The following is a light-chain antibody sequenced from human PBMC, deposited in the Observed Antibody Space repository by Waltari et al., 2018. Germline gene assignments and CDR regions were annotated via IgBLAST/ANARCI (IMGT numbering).Light chain of an antibody. V-gene: IGKV1-39*01. CDR2: AAS. Sequence: DIQMTQSPSSLSASVGDRVTITCRASKSISSYLNWYQQKPGKAPKLLIYAASSLQSGVPSRFSVSGSGTDFTLTISSLQPEDFATYYCQQSYSTPLTFGGGTKVEIK. CDR3: QQSYSTPLT. CDR1: KSISSY. J-gene: IGKJ4*01.